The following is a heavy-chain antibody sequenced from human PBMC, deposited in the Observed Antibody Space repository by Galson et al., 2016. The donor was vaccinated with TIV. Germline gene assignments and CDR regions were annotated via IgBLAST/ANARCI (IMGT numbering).Heavy chain of an antibody. Sequence: SVKVSCKASGGAFISHGISWLRQAPGQGLEWMGGIIPIFGLANYAQKFQGRVTITADNSTRTAYMALSSLRFDDTGVYYCARGGSTVTRPFDYWGQGTLVTVSS. CDR2: IIPIFGLA. V-gene: IGHV1-69*10. CDR3: ARGGSTVTRPFDY. CDR1: GGAFISHG. J-gene: IGHJ4*02. D-gene: IGHD5-18*01.